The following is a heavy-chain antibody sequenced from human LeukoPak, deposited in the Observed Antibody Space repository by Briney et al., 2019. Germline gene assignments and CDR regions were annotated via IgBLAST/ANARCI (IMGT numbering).Heavy chain of an antibody. Sequence: GASVKVSRKASGYTFTGYYMQWVRQAPGQGLEWMGWINPNSGGTNYAQKFQGRVTMTRDTSINTAYMELSRLTSDDTAVYYCASVRSSGSYYDAFDYWGQGTLVTVSS. CDR1: GYTFTGYY. CDR3: ASVRSSGSYYDAFDY. CDR2: INPNSGGT. V-gene: IGHV1-2*02. D-gene: IGHD3-22*01. J-gene: IGHJ4*02.